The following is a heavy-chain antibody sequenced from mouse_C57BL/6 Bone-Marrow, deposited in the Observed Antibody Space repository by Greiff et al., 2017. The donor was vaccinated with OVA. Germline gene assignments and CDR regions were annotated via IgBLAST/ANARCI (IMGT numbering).Heavy chain of an antibody. V-gene: IGHV1-18*01. CDR2: INPNNGGT. CDR3: ARKGNYGKFYWYFDV. Sequence: EVQLQQSGPELVKPGASVKIPCKASGYTFTDYNMDWVKQSHGKSLEWIGDINPNNGGTIYNQKFKGKATLTVDKSSSTAYMELRSLTSEDTAVYYCARKGNYGKFYWYFDVWGTGTTVTVSS. D-gene: IGHD2-1*01. CDR1: GYTFTDYN. J-gene: IGHJ1*03.